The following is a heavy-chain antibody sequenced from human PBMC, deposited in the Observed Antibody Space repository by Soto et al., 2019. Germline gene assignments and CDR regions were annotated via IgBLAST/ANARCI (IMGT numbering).Heavy chain of an antibody. CDR1: GFTFSSYA. V-gene: IGHV3-23*01. J-gene: IGHJ4*02. CDR2: MSGSGGST. D-gene: IGHD6-19*01. CDR3: ARALWTVAGTRYFDY. Sequence: PGGSLRLSCGASGFTFSSYAMSWARQAPGKGLEWVSVMSGSGGSTYYADSVKGRFTISRDNSKNTLYLQMNSLRAEDTAVYYCARALWTVAGTRYFDYWGQGTLVTFSS.